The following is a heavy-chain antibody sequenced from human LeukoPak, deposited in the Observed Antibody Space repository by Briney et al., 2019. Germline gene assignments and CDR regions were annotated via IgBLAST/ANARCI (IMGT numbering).Heavy chain of an antibody. V-gene: IGHV3-30*04. D-gene: IGHD5-12*01. J-gene: IGHJ4*02. CDR2: ISYDGSNK. CDR1: GFTFSSYA. CDR3: ARGGVATRKPPLDY. Sequence: GRSLRLSCAASGFTFSSYAMHWVRQAPGKGLEWVAVISYDGSNKYYADSVKGRFTISRDNSKNTLYLRMNSLRAEDTAVYYCARGGVATRKPPLDYWGQGTLVTVSS.